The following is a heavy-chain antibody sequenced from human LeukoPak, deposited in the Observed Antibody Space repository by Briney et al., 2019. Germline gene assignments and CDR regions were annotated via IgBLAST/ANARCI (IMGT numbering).Heavy chain of an antibody. CDR2: IYHSGST. J-gene: IGHJ4*02. CDR1: GGSISSGGYS. V-gene: IGHV4-30-2*01. CDR3: ARALGSYLDY. Sequence: SETLSLTCAVSGGSISSGGYSWSWIRQPPGKGLEWIGYIYHSGSTYYNPSLKSRVTISVDRSKNQFSLKLSSVTAADTAVHYCARALGSYLDYWGQGTLVTVSS.